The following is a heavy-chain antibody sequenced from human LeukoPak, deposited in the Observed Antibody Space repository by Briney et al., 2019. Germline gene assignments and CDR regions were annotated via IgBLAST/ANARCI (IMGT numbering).Heavy chain of an antibody. V-gene: IGHV3-48*03. CDR1: RFIFSSYE. Sequence: PGGSLRLACAVSRFIFSSYEMNWVRQAPGKGLEWVSYISSSGSTVYYADSVKGRFTISRDNAKNSLFLQMNSLRAEDTAVYYCARLGVTRPGYWGQGTLVTVSS. CDR3: ARLGVTRPGY. CDR2: ISSSGSTV. J-gene: IGHJ4*02. D-gene: IGHD3-3*01.